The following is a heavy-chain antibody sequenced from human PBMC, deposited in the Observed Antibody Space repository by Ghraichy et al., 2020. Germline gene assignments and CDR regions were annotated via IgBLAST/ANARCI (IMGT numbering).Heavy chain of an antibody. V-gene: IGHV3-48*02. CDR1: GFTFNAYS. D-gene: IGHD4-23*01. Sequence: GGSLRLSCVGSGFTFNAYSMNWVRQSPGKGLEWVAYITISSRTRFYADSVKGRFTISRDNAKNSLYLQMNSLRDEDTAVYYCARGSKVVRFFYYDGMDVWGQGTTVTVSS. CDR2: ITISSRTR. J-gene: IGHJ6*02. CDR3: ARGSKVVRFFYYDGMDV.